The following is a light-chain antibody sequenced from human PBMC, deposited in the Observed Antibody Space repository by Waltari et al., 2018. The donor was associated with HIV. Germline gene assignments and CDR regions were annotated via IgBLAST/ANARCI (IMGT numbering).Light chain of an antibody. Sequence: QAVVTQEPSLTVSPGGTLTLTCYSRPGAVTSDHYPYWFQRTSGQAPRTLIYDTSNKHSWTPARFSGSLLGGKAALTLSGAQPEDEAEYYCLLSYGGARVFGGGTKLTVL. J-gene: IGLJ2*01. CDR3: LLSYGGARV. CDR2: DTS. CDR1: PGAVTSDHY. V-gene: IGLV7-46*01.